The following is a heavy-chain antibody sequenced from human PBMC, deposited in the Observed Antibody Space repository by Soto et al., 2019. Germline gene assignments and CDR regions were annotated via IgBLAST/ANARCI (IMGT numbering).Heavy chain of an antibody. CDR1: GGSISSSSYY. CDR3: ARRSTWSYSSGYHPELGHRDLDY. V-gene: IGHV4-39*01. Sequence: SETLSLTCTVSGGSISSSSYYWGWIRQPPGKGLEWIGSIYYSGSTYYNPSLKSRVTISVDTSKNQFSLKLSSVTAADTAVYYCARRSTWSYSSGYHPELGHRDLDYWGQGTLVTVSS. D-gene: IGHD3-22*01. CDR2: IYYSGST. J-gene: IGHJ4*02.